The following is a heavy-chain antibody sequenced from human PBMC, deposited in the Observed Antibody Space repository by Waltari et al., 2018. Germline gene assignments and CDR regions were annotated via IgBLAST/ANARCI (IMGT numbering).Heavy chain of an antibody. D-gene: IGHD5-12*01. J-gene: IGHJ3*01. CDR3: ATYIGASVGTAAFDV. V-gene: IGHV4-39*01. Sequence: QLPLQESGPGLVTPSETLSLTCAVSGGSITSNRHYWGWIRQPPGQGLECIGTISYTGATYSSPSLKSRVTISRDTSKNQLSLTLGSVTAADTAVYYCATYIGASVGTAAFDVWGQGTMVTVSS. CDR2: ISYTGAT. CDR1: GGSITSNRHY.